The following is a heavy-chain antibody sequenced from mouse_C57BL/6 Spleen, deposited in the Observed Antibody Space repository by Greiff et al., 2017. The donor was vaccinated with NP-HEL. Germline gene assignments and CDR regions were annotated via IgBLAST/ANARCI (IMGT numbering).Heavy chain of an antibody. V-gene: IGHV1-26*01. CDR3: AREWDDGYYEGAY. J-gene: IGHJ3*01. Sequence: EVQLQQSGPELVKPGASVKISCKASGYTFTDYYMNWVKQSHGKSLEWIGDINPNNGGTSYNQKFKGKATLTVDKSSSTAYMELRSLTSEDSAVYYCAREWDDGYYEGAYWGQGTLVTVSA. CDR2: INPNNGGT. CDR1: GYTFTDYY. D-gene: IGHD2-3*01.